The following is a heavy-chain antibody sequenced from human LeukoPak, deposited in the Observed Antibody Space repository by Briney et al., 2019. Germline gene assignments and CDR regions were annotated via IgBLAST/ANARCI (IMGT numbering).Heavy chain of an antibody. CDR3: ARDYSNYGGWFDP. D-gene: IGHD4-11*01. CDR2: MNPNSGNT. V-gene: IGHV1-8*01. CDR1: GYTFTSYD. Sequence: GASVKVSCKASGYTFTSYDINWGRQATGQGLEWMGWMNPNSGNTGYAQKFQGRVTMTRNTSISTAYMELSSMRSEDTAVYYCARDYSNYGGWFDPWGQGTLVTVSS. J-gene: IGHJ5*02.